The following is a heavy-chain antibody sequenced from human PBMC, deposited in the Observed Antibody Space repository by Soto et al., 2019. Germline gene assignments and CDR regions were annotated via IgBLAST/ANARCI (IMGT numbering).Heavy chain of an antibody. D-gene: IGHD5-12*01. CDR1: GDSVSSTTAS. CDR2: TYFRSKWYN. Sequence: SQTLSLTCAISGDSVSSTTASWNWIRQSPSRGLEWLGRTYFRSKWYNDYAVSVKSRIIINPDTSNNQFSLQLNSVTPEDTAVYFRAKGDNLGPKTGYAFDPWGQGIMVTVSS. J-gene: IGHJ5*02. V-gene: IGHV6-1*01. CDR3: AKGDNLGPKTGYAFDP.